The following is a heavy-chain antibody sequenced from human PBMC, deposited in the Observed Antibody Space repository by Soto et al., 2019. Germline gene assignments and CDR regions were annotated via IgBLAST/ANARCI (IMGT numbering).Heavy chain of an antibody. Sequence: GGSLRLSCAASGFTFSSYSMNWVRQAPGKGLEWVSSISSSSSYIYYADSVKGRFTISRDNAKNSLYLQMNSLRAEDTAVYYCARDQRIVVVPAAPLGMDVWGQGTTVPVSS. D-gene: IGHD2-2*01. CDR2: ISSSSSYI. CDR3: ARDQRIVVVPAAPLGMDV. V-gene: IGHV3-21*01. J-gene: IGHJ6*02. CDR1: GFTFSSYS.